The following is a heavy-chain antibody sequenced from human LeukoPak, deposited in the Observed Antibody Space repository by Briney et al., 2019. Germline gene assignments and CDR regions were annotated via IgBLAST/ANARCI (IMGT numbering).Heavy chain of an antibody. J-gene: IGHJ1*01. CDR2: IYYSGST. V-gene: IGHV4-59*08. Sequence: PSETLSLTCTVSGGSISSYYWSWIRQPPGKGLEWIGYIYYSGSTNYNPSLKSRVTISVDTSKNQFSLKLRSVTAADTAVYYCARVVQSTDSSGFYLPEYFQHWGQGTLVTVSS. CDR3: ARVVQSTDSSGFYLPEYFQH. CDR1: GGSISSYY. D-gene: IGHD3-22*01.